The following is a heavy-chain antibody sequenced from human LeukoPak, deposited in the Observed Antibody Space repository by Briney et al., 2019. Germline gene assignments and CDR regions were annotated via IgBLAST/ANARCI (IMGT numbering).Heavy chain of an antibody. CDR2: IIPIFGTA. Sequence: SVKVSCKASGGTFSSYAIGWVRQAPGQGLEWMGGIIPIFGTANYAQKFQGRVTITTDESTSTAYMELSSLRSEDTAVYYCARAPDPYYYYYYMDVWGKGTTVTVSS. V-gene: IGHV1-69*05. CDR3: ARAPDPYYYYYYMDV. CDR1: GGTFSSYA. J-gene: IGHJ6*03.